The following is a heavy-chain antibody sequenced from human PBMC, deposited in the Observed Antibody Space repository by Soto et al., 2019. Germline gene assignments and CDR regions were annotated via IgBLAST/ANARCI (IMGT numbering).Heavy chain of an antibody. CDR1: GGSLSSSIYY. CDR3: ARPKTIGAAAGKGWFDP. CDR2: IFYSGST. Sequence: SDTLSLTCTVSGGSLSSSIYYGGWIRRPPGKGLEWIGSIFYSGSTYYNPSLKSRVTISVDTSKNQFSLKLTYVTAADTAMYYCARPKTIGAAAGKGWFDPWGQGTLVNVSS. D-gene: IGHD6-13*01. J-gene: IGHJ5*02. V-gene: IGHV4-39*01.